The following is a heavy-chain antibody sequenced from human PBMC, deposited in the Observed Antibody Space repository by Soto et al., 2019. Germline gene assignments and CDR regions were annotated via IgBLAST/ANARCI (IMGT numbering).Heavy chain of an antibody. D-gene: IGHD6-19*01. V-gene: IGHV1-46*01. CDR1: GYTFTSYY. CDR3: ARDMEAVAGTVYFDY. CDR2: INPSGGST. J-gene: IGHJ4*02. Sequence: ASVKVSCKASGYTFTSYYMHWVRQAPGQGLEWMGIINPSGGSTSYAQKFQGRVTMTRDTSTSTVYMELGSLRSEDTAVYYCARDMEAVAGTVYFDYWGQGTLVTVSS.